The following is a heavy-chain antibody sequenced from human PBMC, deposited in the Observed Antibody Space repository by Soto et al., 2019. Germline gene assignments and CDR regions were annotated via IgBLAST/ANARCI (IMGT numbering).Heavy chain of an antibody. CDR3: ARVSYSSGWYLNSESYYYGMDV. CDR2: IIPIFGTA. CDR1: GGTFSSYA. D-gene: IGHD6-19*01. Sequence: GASVKVSCKASGGTFSSYAISWVRQAPGQGLEWMGGIIPIFGTANYAQKFQGRVTITADESTSTAYMELSSLRSEDTAVYYCARVSYSSGWYLNSESYYYGMDVWGQGTTVTVS. J-gene: IGHJ6*02. V-gene: IGHV1-69*13.